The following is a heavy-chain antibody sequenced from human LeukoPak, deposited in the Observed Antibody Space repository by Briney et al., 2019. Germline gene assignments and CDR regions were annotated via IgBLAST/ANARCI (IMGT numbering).Heavy chain of an antibody. CDR3: AKGDDYGSLFHAFDI. J-gene: IGHJ3*02. V-gene: IGHV3-23*01. CDR1: GFPFSTYT. CDR2: ISGSGRTT. D-gene: IGHD4-17*01. Sequence: GGSLRLSCAASGFPFSTYTISWVRQAPGKGLEWVSTISGSGRTTYYADSVKGRFTISRDNSKNTLYLQMNSLRAEDTAVYYCAKGDDYGSLFHAFDIWGQGTMVTVSS.